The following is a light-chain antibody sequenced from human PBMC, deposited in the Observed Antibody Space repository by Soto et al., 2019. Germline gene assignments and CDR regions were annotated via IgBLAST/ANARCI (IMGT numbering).Light chain of an antibody. Sequence: QSVLSQPPSASGTPGQRVAISCSGSSSNIGRNTVTWYQQLPGTATKLLIYNNNQRPSGVPDRFSGSKSGSSASLAISGLQSEDVAEYYCEAWDDSLTGLNVFGTGTKLTVL. CDR1: SSNIGRNT. CDR3: EAWDDSLTGLNV. J-gene: IGLJ1*01. CDR2: NNN. V-gene: IGLV1-44*01.